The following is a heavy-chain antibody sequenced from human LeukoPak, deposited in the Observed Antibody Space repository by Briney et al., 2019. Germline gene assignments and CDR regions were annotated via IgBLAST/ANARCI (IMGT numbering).Heavy chain of an antibody. CDR3: ARIYCNGVTCYSGVWCFVL. Sequence: PSETLSLPCSVSGSSISSSSDYWGWIRLPPGKGLEWIGSIYYSGSTYYNPSLKSRVTMSVDTSKNQFSLKLSSVTAADTAVYYCARIYCNGVTCYSGVWCFVLGARGTLVTVSS. J-gene: IGHJ4*02. CDR1: GSSISSSSDY. CDR2: IYYSGST. D-gene: IGHD2-15*01. V-gene: IGHV4-39*01.